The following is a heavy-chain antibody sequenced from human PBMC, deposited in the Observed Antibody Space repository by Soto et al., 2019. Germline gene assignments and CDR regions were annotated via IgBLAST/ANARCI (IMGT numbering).Heavy chain of an antibody. V-gene: IGHV3-23*01. CDR3: AECASYSWRRDGNFDY. J-gene: IGHJ4*02. CDR1: GFTFSSYA. D-gene: IGHD5-18*01. Sequence: EVQLLESGGGLVQPGGSLRLSCAASGFTFSSYAMSWVRQAPGKGLEWVSAVSGSGGSTYYSDSVKGRFTISRDNSKNTLCLQRNSLTDEDTTLCYLAECASYSWRRDGNFDYGGRGALVPVSS. CDR2: VSGSGGST.